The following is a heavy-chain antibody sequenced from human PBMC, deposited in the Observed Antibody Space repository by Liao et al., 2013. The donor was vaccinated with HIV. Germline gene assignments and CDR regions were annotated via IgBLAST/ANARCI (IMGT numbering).Heavy chain of an antibody. D-gene: IGHD3-3*01. J-gene: IGHJ2*01. CDR3: ARRYGRTFSTIFGKFGLLTYF. CDR2: VYYSGSI. CDR1: GGSVSSSNYY. V-gene: IGHV4-39*07. Sequence: QLQLQESGPGLVKPSETLSLTCTVSGGSVSSSNYYWGWLRQAPGKGLEWIGSVYYSGSIYYNPSVKGRLTMSIDTSTNQFYLKLSSVTAADTAVYYCARRYGRTFSTIFGKFGLLTYF.